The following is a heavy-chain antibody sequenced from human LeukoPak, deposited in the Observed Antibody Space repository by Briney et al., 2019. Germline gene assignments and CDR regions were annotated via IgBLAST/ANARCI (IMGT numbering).Heavy chain of an antibody. J-gene: IGHJ4*02. CDR2: INKDGSNT. Sequence: PGGSLRLSCAASGFTFNWHWMQWVGRAPGRGLVWVSHINKDGSNTDYADSVKGRFTISRDNAKNTLYLQLNSLRAEDTAMYHCARGFNFFDFWGQGTLVTVSP. CDR3: ARGFNFFDF. V-gene: IGHV3-74*01. CDR1: GFTFNWHW. D-gene: IGHD3-10*01.